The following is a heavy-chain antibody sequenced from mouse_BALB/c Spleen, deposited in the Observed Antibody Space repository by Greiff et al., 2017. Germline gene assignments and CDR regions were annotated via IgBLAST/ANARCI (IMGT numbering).Heavy chain of an antibody. CDR2: IWSGGST. Sequence: VQLQQSGPGLVQPSQSLSITCTVSGFSLTSYGVHWVRPSPGKGLEWLGVIWSGGSTDYNAAFISRLSISKDNSKSQVFFKMNSLQANDTAIYYCARKGGGGYFDVWGAGTTVTVSS. CDR1: GFSLTSYG. V-gene: IGHV2-2*02. CDR3: ARKGGGGYFDV. J-gene: IGHJ1*01.